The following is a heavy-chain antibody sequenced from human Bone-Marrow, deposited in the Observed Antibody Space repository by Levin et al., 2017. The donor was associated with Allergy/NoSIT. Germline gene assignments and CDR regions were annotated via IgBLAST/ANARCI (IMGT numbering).Heavy chain of an antibody. Sequence: SETLSLTCSVSGGSVSSGTYYWSWIRRPPGKGLEWIGYINYRGVTKYNPSLKSRFTISVDTSKNEFSLKVTSVTAADTAVYYCARNRIIVSGGNDYYYGMDGWGQGTTVTVSS. CDR2: INYRGVT. CDR3: ARNRIIVSGGNDYYYGMDG. D-gene: IGHD5/OR15-5a*01. V-gene: IGHV4-61*01. J-gene: IGHJ6*02. CDR1: GGSVSSGTYY.